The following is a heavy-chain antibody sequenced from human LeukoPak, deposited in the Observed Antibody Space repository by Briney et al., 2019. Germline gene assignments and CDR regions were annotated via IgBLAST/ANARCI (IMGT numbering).Heavy chain of an antibody. V-gene: IGHV3-48*02. D-gene: IGHD3-9*01. CDR1: GFTFSSYG. J-gene: IGHJ4*02. CDR3: ATDQRYAFDY. CDR2: IRTTAEGAKYA. Sequence: GGSLRLSCAASGFTFSSYGMHWVRQAPGKGLEWISNIRTTAEGAKYAYYADSGKGRVTISRDDGKNTLYLHMNSLRDDDTAVYYCATDQRYAFDYWGQGILVTVSS.